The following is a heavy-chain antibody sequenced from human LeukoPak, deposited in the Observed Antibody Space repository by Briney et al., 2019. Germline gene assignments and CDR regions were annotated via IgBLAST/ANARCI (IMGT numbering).Heavy chain of an antibody. Sequence: SETLSLTCAVSGSSISSGGYSWSWIRQPPGKGLEWIGYIYHSGSTYYNPSLKSRVTISVDRSKNQFSLKLSSVTAADTAVYYCARGLELRPPLFDYWGQGTLVTVSS. CDR2: IYHSGST. CDR1: GSSISSGGYS. D-gene: IGHD1-26*01. J-gene: IGHJ4*02. V-gene: IGHV4-30-2*01. CDR3: ARGLELRPPLFDY.